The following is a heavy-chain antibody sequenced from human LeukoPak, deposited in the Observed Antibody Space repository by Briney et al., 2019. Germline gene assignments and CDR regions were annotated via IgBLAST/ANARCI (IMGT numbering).Heavy chain of an antibody. J-gene: IGHJ3*02. D-gene: IGHD3-22*01. CDR3: ARDSSGSFFPIPIKHDAFDI. V-gene: IGHV4-39*02. Sequence: SETLSLTCSVSGGSISSSSSYWGWIRQPPGKGLEWIGSIYYSGSSFDNPALKSRVTISVDTSKNQFSLKLSSVTAADTAVYYCARDSSGSFFPIPIKHDAFDIWGQGTMVTVSS. CDR2: IYYSGSS. CDR1: GGSISSSSSY.